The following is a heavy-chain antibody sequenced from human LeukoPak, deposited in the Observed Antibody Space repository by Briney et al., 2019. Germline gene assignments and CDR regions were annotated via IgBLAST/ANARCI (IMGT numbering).Heavy chain of an antibody. CDR2: ISGSGGST. CDR1: GFTFNNAW. D-gene: IGHD2-8*01. CDR3: ATWAYCTNGVCFQYYFDY. V-gene: IGHV3-23*01. Sequence: SGGSLRLSCAASGFTFNNAWMNWVRQAPGKGLEWVSAISGSGGSTYYADSVKGRFTISRDNSKNTLYLQMNSLRAEDTAVYYCATWAYCTNGVCFQYYFDYWGQGTLVTVSS. J-gene: IGHJ4*02.